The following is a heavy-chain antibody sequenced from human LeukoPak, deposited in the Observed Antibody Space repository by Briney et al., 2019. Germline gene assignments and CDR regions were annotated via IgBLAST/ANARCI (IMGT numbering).Heavy chain of an antibody. J-gene: IGHJ4*02. V-gene: IGHV1-18*04. CDR1: AYTFTDYG. CDR2: ISPYNGDT. CDR3: ARTSGWYYFDY. Sequence: GASVKVSCKASAYTFTDYGIIWVRQAPGQGLQWMGWISPYNGDTNYPQHLQGRVAMTTATSTSTAYMELTSLRSDDTAFYYCARTSGWYYFDYWGQGTLVTVSS. D-gene: IGHD6-19*01.